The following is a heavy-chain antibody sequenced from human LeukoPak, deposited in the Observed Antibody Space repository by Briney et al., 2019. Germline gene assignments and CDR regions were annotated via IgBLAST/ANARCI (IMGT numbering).Heavy chain of an antibody. V-gene: IGHV3-23*01. D-gene: IGHD3-16*01. Sequence: PGGSLRLSCAAFGFTFSSCAMSWVRQTPGKGLERVSAITESGGSTYYADSVKGRFTISRDNSKNRLYLQMNSLRAEDTALYYCARLPTGEQPENYWGQGTLVTVSS. CDR2: ITESGGST. CDR1: GFTFSSCA. CDR3: ARLPTGEQPENY. J-gene: IGHJ4*02.